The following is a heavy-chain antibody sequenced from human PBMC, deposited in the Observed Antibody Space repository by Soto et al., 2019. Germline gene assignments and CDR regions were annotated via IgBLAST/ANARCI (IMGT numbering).Heavy chain of an antibody. CDR2: ISGIGHST. V-gene: IGHV3-23*01. Sequence: GGSLRLSGAASVFTFSSYAMSWVRQAPGKGLGWVSAISGIGHSTYYADSVKGRFTISRDNSKNTLYLQMNSLRAEDTAVYYCAKRIMATIGHFDSWGQGPLVTVSS. J-gene: IGHJ4*02. CDR1: VFTFSSYA. CDR3: AKRIMATIGHFDS. D-gene: IGHD5-12*01.